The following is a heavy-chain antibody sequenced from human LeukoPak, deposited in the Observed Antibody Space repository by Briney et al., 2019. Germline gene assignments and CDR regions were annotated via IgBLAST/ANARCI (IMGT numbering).Heavy chain of an antibody. CDR3: AAASAFSSSWSS. CDR2: ITADNTTK. CDR1: GLSFSSYN. D-gene: IGHD6-13*01. V-gene: IGHV3-48*01. J-gene: IGHJ4*02. Sequence: GGSLRLSCTASGLSFSSYNMNWVRQAPGKGPEWVAYITADNTTKYYADSVKGRFTISRDNAKKSLFLQMNSLRAEDTAVYYRAAASAFSSSWSSRGQGTVVTVSS.